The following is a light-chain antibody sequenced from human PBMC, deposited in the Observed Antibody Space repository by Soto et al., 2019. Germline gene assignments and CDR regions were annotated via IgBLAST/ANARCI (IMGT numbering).Light chain of an antibody. Sequence: DIQMTQSPSALSASVGARVTITCRASHAINTYLNWYQQKPRKAPKLLIYAASSLQSGVPSRFGGSGSGTDFTLTISSLQPEDFATYYCLQSYSTPYTFGQGTKLQIK. J-gene: IGKJ2*01. CDR1: HAINTY. CDR2: AAS. V-gene: IGKV1-39*01. CDR3: LQSYSTPYT.